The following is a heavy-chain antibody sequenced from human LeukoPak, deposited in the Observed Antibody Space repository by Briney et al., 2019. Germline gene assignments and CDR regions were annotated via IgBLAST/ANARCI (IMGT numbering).Heavy chain of an antibody. CDR3: AGLAQTGIGGRGYAEF. V-gene: IGHV4-34*01. CDR2: INHSGRT. D-gene: IGHD2-2*01. J-gene: IGHJ4*02. Sequence: SETLSLTCAVYGGSFSAYYWSWIRQPPGKGLEWIGEINHSGRTNYNASLKSRVTISVDTSKNQFSLRLPSATAADTAVYYCAGLAQTGIGGRGYAEFWGQGAPVIVSS. CDR1: GGSFSAYY.